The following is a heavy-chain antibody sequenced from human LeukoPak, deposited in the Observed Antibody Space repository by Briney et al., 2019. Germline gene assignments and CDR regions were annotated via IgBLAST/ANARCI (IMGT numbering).Heavy chain of an antibody. J-gene: IGHJ4*02. CDR3: ARVHIVATHDY. CDR1: GFTFSSYA. Sequence: GGSLRLSCAASGFTFSSYAMTWVRQALGKGLEWVSYISSSGSTIYYADSVKGRFTISRDNAKKSLYLQMNSLRAEDTAVYYCARVHIVATHDYWGQGTLVTVSS. D-gene: IGHD5-12*01. V-gene: IGHV3-48*03. CDR2: ISSSGSTI.